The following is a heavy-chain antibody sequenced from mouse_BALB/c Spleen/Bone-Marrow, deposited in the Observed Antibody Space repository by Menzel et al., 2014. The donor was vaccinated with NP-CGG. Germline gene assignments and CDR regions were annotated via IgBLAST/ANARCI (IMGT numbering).Heavy chain of an antibody. CDR2: IRLKSNNYAT. Sequence: VQLKESGGGLVQPGGSMKLSCVASGFTFSNYWMNWVRPSPEKGLEWVAEIRLKSNNYATHYAESVKGRFTISRDDSKSSVYLQMNNLRAEDTGIYYCTTGFAYWGQGTLVTVSA. CDR3: TTGFAY. J-gene: IGHJ3*01. D-gene: IGHD3-1*01. V-gene: IGHV6-6*02. CDR1: GFTFSNYW.